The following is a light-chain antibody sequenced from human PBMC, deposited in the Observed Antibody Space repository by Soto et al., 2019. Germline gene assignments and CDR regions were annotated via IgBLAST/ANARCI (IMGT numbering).Light chain of an antibody. CDR3: QQYDTYINS. CDR1: QSISNW. Sequence: DIQMTQSPSTLSASVGDRVTITCRASQSISNWLAWYQQKPGKAPKLLIYDASSLESGVPSRFSGSGSGTDFTLTISSLQPDDFATYYCQQYDTYINSFGQGTNLEIK. CDR2: DAS. V-gene: IGKV1-5*01. J-gene: IGKJ2*01.